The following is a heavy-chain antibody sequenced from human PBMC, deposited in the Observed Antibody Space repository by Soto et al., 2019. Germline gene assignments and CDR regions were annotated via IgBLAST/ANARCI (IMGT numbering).Heavy chain of an antibody. D-gene: IGHD3-3*01. J-gene: IGHJ4*02. CDR3: AKGPDSSGDYDFWSGYLHDY. Sequence: GGSLRLSCAASGFTFSGYAMSWVRQAPGKGLEWVSAISGSGGSTYYADSVKGRFTISRDNSKNTLYLQMNSLRAEDTAVYYCAKGPDSSGDYDFWSGYLHDYWGQGTLVTVSS. V-gene: IGHV3-23*01. CDR2: ISGSGGST. CDR1: GFTFSGYA.